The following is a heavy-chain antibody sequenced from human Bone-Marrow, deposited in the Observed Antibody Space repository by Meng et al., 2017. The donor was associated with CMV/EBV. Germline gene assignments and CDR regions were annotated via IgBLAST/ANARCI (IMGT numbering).Heavy chain of an antibody. CDR1: GFTFTSSG. V-gene: IGHV1-18*01. CDR2: ISGYSGEA. D-gene: IGHD2-2*02. J-gene: IGHJ3*02. Sequence: QVQLVQSGAEVKRPGASVKVSCKASGFTFTSSGISWVRQAPGQGPEWIGWISGYSGEADFAQKFQGRVTLTTDTSTTTVYMEVRSLISDDTAVYYCARPISRGAYDIWGQGTMVTVSS. CDR3: ARPISRGAYDI.